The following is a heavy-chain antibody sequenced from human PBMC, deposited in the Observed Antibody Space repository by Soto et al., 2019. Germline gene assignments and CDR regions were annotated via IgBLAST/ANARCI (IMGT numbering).Heavy chain of an antibody. Sequence: PGGSLRLSCTASGVNLRNYWMHWVRQTPGKGPVWVSLIYNDGSRTAYADSVKGRFAISRDNAKDTMYLQMTSLTVEDTAVYYCARDLSGDTTPYFDLWGQGTLVTVSS. CDR3: ARDLSGDTTPYFDL. V-gene: IGHV3-74*01. J-gene: IGHJ4*02. CDR1: GVNLRNYW. CDR2: IYNDGSRT. D-gene: IGHD1-1*01.